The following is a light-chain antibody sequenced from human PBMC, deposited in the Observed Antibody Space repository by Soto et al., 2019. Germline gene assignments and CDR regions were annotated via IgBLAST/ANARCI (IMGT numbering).Light chain of an antibody. Sequence: DIQMTQSPSTLSGXLGERVTIXXRASQTISSWLAWYQQKPGKAPKLLIYKASTLKSGVPSRFSGSGSGTEFTLTISSLQPDDFATYYCQHYNSYSEAFGQGTKVDIK. CDR2: KAS. J-gene: IGKJ1*01. CDR3: QHYNSYSEA. CDR1: QTISSW. V-gene: IGKV1-5*03.